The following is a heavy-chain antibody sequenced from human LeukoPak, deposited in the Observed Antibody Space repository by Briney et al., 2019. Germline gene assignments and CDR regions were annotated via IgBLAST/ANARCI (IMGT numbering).Heavy chain of an antibody. V-gene: IGHV3-7*03. CDR1: GFTFSNYW. D-gene: IGHD6-19*01. CDR2: IKQDGSVQ. CDR3: TRLQIAVAGPNWFDP. Sequence: PGGSLRLSCAASGFTFSNYWMHWVRQAPGKGLEWVANIKQDGSVQLYMDSLKGRFSVSRDNAKNSLYLQMNGLRVEDTAVYYCTRLQIAVAGPNWFDPWGQGTLVTDSS. J-gene: IGHJ5*02.